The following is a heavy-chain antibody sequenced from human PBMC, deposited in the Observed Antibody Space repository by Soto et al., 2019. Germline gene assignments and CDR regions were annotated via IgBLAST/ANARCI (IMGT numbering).Heavy chain of an antibody. J-gene: IGHJ4*02. D-gene: IGHD1-26*01. CDR2: TYYRSKWYN. CDR1: GDSVSSNSAA. Sequence: RSQTLSLTCAISGDSVSSNSAAWNWIRQSPSRGLEWLGRTYYRSKWYNDYAVSVKSRITINPDTSKNQFSLQLNSVTPEDTAVYYCAFGSYPSFSFAYWGQGTLVTVSS. V-gene: IGHV6-1*01. CDR3: AFGSYPSFSFAY.